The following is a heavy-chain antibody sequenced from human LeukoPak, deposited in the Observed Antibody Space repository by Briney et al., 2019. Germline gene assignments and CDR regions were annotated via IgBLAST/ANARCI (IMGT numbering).Heavy chain of an antibody. CDR3: ARQRRYSYGYNYYYMDV. J-gene: IGHJ6*03. V-gene: IGHV4-34*01. CDR1: GGSFSGYY. D-gene: IGHD5-18*01. CDR2: INHSGST. Sequence: SETLSLTWAVYGGSFSGYYWSWIRPPPGKGLEWIGEINHSGSTNYNPSLKSRVTISVDTSKNQFSLKLSSVTAADTAVYYCARQRRYSYGYNYYYMDVWGKGTTVTISS.